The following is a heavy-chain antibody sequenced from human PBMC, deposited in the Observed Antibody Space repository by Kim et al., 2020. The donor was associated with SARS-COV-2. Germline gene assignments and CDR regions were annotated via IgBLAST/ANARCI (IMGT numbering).Heavy chain of an antibody. D-gene: IGHD1-1*01. Sequence: SETLSLTCTVSGGSISNNYWSWIRQPPGKALEWIGYIYYSGSTNYNPSLMSRFTISVDTSKNQFSLKLSSVTAADTALYYCARQRRTWNDYYFDYWGQG. J-gene: IGHJ4*02. CDR1: GGSISNNY. CDR3: ARQRRTWNDYYFDY. CDR2: IYYSGST. V-gene: IGHV4-59*13.